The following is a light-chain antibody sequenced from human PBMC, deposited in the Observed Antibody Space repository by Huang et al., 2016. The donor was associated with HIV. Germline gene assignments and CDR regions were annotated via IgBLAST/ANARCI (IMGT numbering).Light chain of an antibody. Sequence: DNQMTQSPSTLSASVGDRVTISCRASQSISTSLAWYPQKPGKAPKLLIYKASTLQSGVPSRFSGSGSGTEFTLTISSLQPDDFATYYCQQYNSYATFGQGTKLENK. J-gene: IGKJ2*01. CDR2: KAS. CDR3: QQYNSYAT. V-gene: IGKV1-5*03. CDR1: QSISTS.